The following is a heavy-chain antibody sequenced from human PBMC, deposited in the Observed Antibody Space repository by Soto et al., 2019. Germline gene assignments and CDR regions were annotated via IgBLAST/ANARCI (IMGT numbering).Heavy chain of an antibody. CDR3: ARDRVETIFGVADNKNYYYYVDV. J-gene: IGHJ6*03. V-gene: IGHV4-31*03. CDR1: GGSISSGGYY. Sequence: QVQLQESGPGLVKPSQTLSLTCTVSGGSISSGGYYWSWIRQHPGKGLEWIGYIYYSGSTYYNPSLKSRVTISVDTSKNQFSLKLSSVTAADTAVYYCARDRVETIFGVADNKNYYYYVDVWGKGTTVTVSS. CDR2: IYYSGST. D-gene: IGHD3-3*01.